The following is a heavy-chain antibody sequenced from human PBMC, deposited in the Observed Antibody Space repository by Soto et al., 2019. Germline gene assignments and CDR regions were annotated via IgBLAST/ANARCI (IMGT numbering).Heavy chain of an antibody. CDR1: GGSISSDNYH. D-gene: IGHD2-21*02. V-gene: IGHV4-30-4*08. CDR2: IYYSGSI. CDR3: AREDDGGDRDYYGLDV. J-gene: IGHJ6*02. Sequence: SETLSLTCTVSGGSISSDNYHWTWIRQSPGKGLEWIGYIYYSGSIFYNPSFKSRVSISVDTSKNQFSLQLSSVTAADTAVYFCAREDDGGDRDYYGLDVWGQGTTVTVSS.